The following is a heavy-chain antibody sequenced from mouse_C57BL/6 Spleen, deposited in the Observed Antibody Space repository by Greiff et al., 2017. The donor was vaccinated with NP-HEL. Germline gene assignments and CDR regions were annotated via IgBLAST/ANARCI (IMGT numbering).Heavy chain of an antibody. CDR1: GYTFTSYW. D-gene: IGHD1-1*01. V-gene: IGHV1-53*01. CDR2: INPSNGGT. J-gene: IGHJ2*01. Sequence: QVQLQQPGTELVKPGASVKLSCKASGYTFTSYWMHWVKQRPGQGLEWIGNINPSNGGTNYNEKFKSKATLTVDKSSSTAYMQLCSLTSEDSAVYYCARERITTVVFDYWGQGTTLTVSS. CDR3: ARERITTVVFDY.